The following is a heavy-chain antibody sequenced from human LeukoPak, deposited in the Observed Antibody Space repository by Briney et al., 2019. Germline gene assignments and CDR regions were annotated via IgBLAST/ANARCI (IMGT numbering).Heavy chain of an antibody. CDR1: GFTFSSYG. CDR3: AKDSRTFVAAAGPSYYFDY. CDR2: ISYDGSNK. J-gene: IGHJ4*02. V-gene: IGHV3-30*18. Sequence: PGGSLRLSCAASGFTFSSYGMHWVRQAPGKGLEWVAVISYDGSNKYYADSVKGRFTISRDNSKNTLYLQMNSLRAEDTAVYYCAKDSRTFVAAAGPSYYFDYWGQGTLVTVSS. D-gene: IGHD6-13*01.